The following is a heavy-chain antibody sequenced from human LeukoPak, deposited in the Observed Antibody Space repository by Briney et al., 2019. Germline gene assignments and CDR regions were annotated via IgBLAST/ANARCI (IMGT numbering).Heavy chain of an antibody. CDR2: ISSSGSTI. D-gene: IGHD3-16*01. CDR1: GFTFSSYE. CDR3: ARVDMITFGIDY. Sequence: PGGSLRLSCAASGFTFSSYEMNWVRQAPGKGLEWVSYISSSGSTIYYADSVKGRFTISRDNAKNSLYLQMNSLRAEDTAVYYCARVDMITFGIDYWGQGTLVTVSS. J-gene: IGHJ4*02. V-gene: IGHV3-48*03.